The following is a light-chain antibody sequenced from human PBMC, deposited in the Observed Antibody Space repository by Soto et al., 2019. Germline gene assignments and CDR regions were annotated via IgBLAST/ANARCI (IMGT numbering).Light chain of an antibody. Sequence: DIQMTQSPSSLSASVGDRVTITCRASQSISGYLNWYQQKPGKAPKLLIYTTSSLQSGVPSRFSGSESGTDFTLTIRSLQPEDFATYYCQQSYSTPTFGGGTKVEI. J-gene: IGKJ4*01. V-gene: IGKV1-39*01. CDR3: QQSYSTPT. CDR1: QSISGY. CDR2: TTS.